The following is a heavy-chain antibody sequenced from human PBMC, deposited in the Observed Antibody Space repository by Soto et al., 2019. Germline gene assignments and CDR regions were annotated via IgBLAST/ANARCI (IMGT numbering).Heavy chain of an antibody. Sequence: EVQLLESGGGLVQPGGFLRLSCAASGFAFSSYAMSWVRQAPGKGLEWVSSISGSAESTYYADSVKGRFTISRDSSKNTLHLQLNSLRAEDTALYYCAKDPSYYDFWSGPGGWFDPWGQGTLVTVSS. CDR3: AKDPSYYDFWSGPGGWFDP. D-gene: IGHD3-3*01. CDR1: GFAFSSYA. V-gene: IGHV3-23*01. CDR2: ISGSAEST. J-gene: IGHJ5*02.